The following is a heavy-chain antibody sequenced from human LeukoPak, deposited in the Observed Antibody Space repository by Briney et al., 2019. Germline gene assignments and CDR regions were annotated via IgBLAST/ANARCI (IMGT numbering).Heavy chain of an antibody. J-gene: IGHJ4*02. V-gene: IGHV4-4*07. Sequence: SETLSLTCTVSGGSISSYYWSWIRQPAGKGLEWIGRIYTSGSTNYNPSLKSRVTMSVDTSKNQFSLKLSSVTAADTAVYYCARGPLGYSSGYFYYFDYWGQGTLVAVSS. CDR1: GGSISSYY. CDR3: ARGPLGYSSGYFYYFDY. D-gene: IGHD3-22*01. CDR2: IYTSGST.